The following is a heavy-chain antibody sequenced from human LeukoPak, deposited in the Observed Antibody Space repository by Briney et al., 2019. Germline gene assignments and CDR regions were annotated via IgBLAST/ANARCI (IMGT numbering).Heavy chain of an antibody. CDR3: ARLRTGSYFNY. CDR2: IYYSGST. Sequence: SETLSLTCTVSGGSIISYYWSWIRQPPGKGLEWIGYIYYSGSTNYNPSLKSGVAISVDTSKNQFSLKLSSVTAADTAVYYCARLRTGSYFNYWGQRSLVTLSS. D-gene: IGHD7-27*01. J-gene: IGHJ4*02. V-gene: IGHV4-59*08. CDR1: GGSIISYY.